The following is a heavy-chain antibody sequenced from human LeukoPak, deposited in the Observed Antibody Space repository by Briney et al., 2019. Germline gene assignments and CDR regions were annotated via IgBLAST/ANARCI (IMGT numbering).Heavy chain of an antibody. D-gene: IGHD1-1*01. CDR2: INHSGSP. CDR3: ARGRTALSY. V-gene: IGHV4-34*01. CDR1: GGSCSGYY. J-gene: IGHJ4*02. Sequence: PSETLSLTCAVYGGSCSGYYWRWIGQPPGKGLEWIWEINHSGSPNYNPSLQSRVTISVDTSKNQFSLKLSSVTAADTAVYYCARGRTALSYWGQGTLVTVSS.